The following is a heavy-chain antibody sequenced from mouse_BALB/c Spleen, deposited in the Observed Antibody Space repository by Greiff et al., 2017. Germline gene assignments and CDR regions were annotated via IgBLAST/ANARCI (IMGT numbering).Heavy chain of an antibody. CDR3: ARGGFEPYYYGSSSWFAY. CDR2: ISYSGST. CDR1: GYSITSDYA. D-gene: IGHD1-1*01. V-gene: IGHV3-2*02. Sequence: EVKLVESGPGLVKPSQSLSLTCTVTGYSITSDYAWNWIRQFPGNKLEWMGYISYSGSTSYNPSLKSRISITRDTSKNQFFLQLNSVTTEDTATYYCARGGFEPYYYGSSSWFAYWGQGTLVTVSA. J-gene: IGHJ3*01.